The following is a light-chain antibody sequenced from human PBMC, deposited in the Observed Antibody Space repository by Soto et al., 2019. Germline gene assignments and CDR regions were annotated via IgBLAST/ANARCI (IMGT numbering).Light chain of an antibody. J-gene: IGKJ1*01. CDR3: QQCYSSPRT. CDR2: AAS. Sequence: DIQMTQSPSTLSAGVGDRVTITCRASQRISTYLNWYQQKPGKAPTLLIYAASSLQSGVPSRFSGGGSGTDFTHTINTLQLEDFATYFCQQCYSSPRTFGQGTKVEIK. V-gene: IGKV1-39*01. CDR1: QRISTY.